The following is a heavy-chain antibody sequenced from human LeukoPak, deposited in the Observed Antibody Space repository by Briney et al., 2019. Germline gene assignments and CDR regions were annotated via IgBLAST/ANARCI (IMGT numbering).Heavy chain of an antibody. Sequence: SETLSLACAVSDYSISSGNYWGWIRQPPGKGLEWIGSVYHSGSTHYSPSLKSRVAISVDTSKNQFSLKLRSVTAADTAVYYCARNDSSGYFDYWGQGTLVTVSS. D-gene: IGHD3-22*01. CDR1: DYSISSGNY. CDR2: VYHSGST. J-gene: IGHJ4*02. V-gene: IGHV4-38-2*01. CDR3: ARNDSSGYFDY.